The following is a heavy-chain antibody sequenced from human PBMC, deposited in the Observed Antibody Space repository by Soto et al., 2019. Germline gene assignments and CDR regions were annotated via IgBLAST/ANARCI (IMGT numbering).Heavy chain of an antibody. CDR1: GGTFSSYT. V-gene: IGHV1-69*08. Sequence: QVQLVQSGAEVKKPGSSVKVSCKASGGTFSSYTISWVRQAPGQGLEWMGRIIPILGIANYAQKFQGRVTITADKSTSTAYMELSSLRSEDTAVYYCARDIPMVMGGWFDPWGQGTLVTVSS. CDR3: ARDIPMVMGGWFDP. J-gene: IGHJ5*02. D-gene: IGHD2-21*01. CDR2: IIPILGIA.